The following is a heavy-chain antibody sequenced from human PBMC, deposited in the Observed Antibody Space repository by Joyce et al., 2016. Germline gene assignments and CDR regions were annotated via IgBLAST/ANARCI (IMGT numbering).Heavy chain of an antibody. CDR3: TTSPSVGY. CDR2: VYSGGST. CDR1: GFTVYNNY. V-gene: IGHV3-53*01. Sequence: EVQLVESGGGLIQPGGSLRLSYAASGFTVYNNYMNWVRQAPGKGLEWVALVYSGGSTSYADSVKGRFTISRDISKNTLYLQMNSLRAEDSAVYYCTTSPSVGYWGQGTLVTVSS. J-gene: IGHJ4*02. D-gene: IGHD1-26*01.